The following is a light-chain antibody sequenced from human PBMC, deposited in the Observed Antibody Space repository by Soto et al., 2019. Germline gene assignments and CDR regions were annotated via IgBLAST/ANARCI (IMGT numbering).Light chain of an antibody. CDR1: SSDVGAYKF. CDR2: EVN. J-gene: IGLJ3*02. Sequence: QSALTQPASVSGSPGQSITIFCSGTSSDVGAYKFVSWYRHHPGKAPQVMIYEVNNRPSGVSDRFSGSKSGNTASLTISGLQAEDEADYYCGSYTSRSTWLFGGGTKLTVL. CDR3: GSYTSRSTWL. V-gene: IGLV2-14*01.